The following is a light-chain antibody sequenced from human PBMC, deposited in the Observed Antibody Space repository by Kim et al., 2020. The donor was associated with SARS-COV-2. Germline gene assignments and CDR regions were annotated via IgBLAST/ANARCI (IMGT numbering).Light chain of an antibody. Sequence: PSIEDRVTITCRASQSISSYLNWYQQKPGKAPKLLIYAASSLQSGVPSRFSGSGSGTDFTLTISSLQPEDFATYYCQQSYSTPITFGQGTRLEIK. J-gene: IGKJ5*01. CDR2: AAS. V-gene: IGKV1-39*01. CDR3: QQSYSTPIT. CDR1: QSISSY.